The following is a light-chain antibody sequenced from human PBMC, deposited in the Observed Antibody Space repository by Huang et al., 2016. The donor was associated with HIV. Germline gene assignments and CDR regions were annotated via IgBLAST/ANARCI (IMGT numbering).Light chain of an antibody. V-gene: IGKV1-5*03. J-gene: IGKJ4*01. CDR2: KAS. CDR3: QQYNSYPLT. Sequence: DIQMTQSPSTLSASVGDRVTITCRASQSIGSWLAWYQQKLGKAPKLLIYKASSLEGGVPSRFSGSGSGTEFTLTISSLQPDDFATYYCQQYNSYPLTFGGGTKVEIK. CDR1: QSIGSW.